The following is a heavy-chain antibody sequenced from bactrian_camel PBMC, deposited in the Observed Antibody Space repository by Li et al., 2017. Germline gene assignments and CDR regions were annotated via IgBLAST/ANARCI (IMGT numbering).Heavy chain of an antibody. V-gene: IGHV3S68*01. CDR2: IGYDGKT. CDR1: TRFYRLYT. Sequence: HVQLVESGGASVLAGGSLRLSCVDSTRFYRLYTMAWFRQAPGKEREGVASIGYDGKTTYLDSVKGRFTVSHVNHNNTLHLQMNSLKPEDTAVYYCAADLGWCSSAPLQREFRNWGQGTQVTVS. CDR3: AADLGWCSSAPLQREFRN. D-gene: IGHD1*01. J-gene: IGHJ4*01.